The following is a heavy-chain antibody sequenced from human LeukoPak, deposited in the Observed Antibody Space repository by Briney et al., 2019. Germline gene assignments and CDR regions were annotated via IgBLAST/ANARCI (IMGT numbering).Heavy chain of an antibody. J-gene: IGHJ3*02. CDR3: ARDSIPWGPAAHDAFDI. Sequence: GGSLRLSCAASGFTFSSYAMHWVRQAPGKGLEWVANIKQDGSEKYYVDSVKGRFTISRDNAKNSLYLQMNSLRAEDTAVYYCARDSIPWGPAAHDAFDIWGQGTMVTVSS. D-gene: IGHD2-2*01. V-gene: IGHV3-7*01. CDR1: GFTFSSYA. CDR2: IKQDGSEK.